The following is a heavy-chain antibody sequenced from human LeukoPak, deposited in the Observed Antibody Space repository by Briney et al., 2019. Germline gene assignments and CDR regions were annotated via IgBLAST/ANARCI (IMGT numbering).Heavy chain of an antibody. CDR1: GFTFSSYG. CDR3: AKDRRAYSSSAFDY. Sequence: HPGGSLRLSCAASGFTFSSYGMHWVRKAPGKGLEGVAFIRYDGSNKYYADSVKGLFTIYRDNSKNTLYLQMNSLRAEDTALYYCAKDRRAYSSSAFDYWGQGTLVTVSS. V-gene: IGHV3-30*02. D-gene: IGHD6-6*01. CDR2: IRYDGSNK. J-gene: IGHJ4*02.